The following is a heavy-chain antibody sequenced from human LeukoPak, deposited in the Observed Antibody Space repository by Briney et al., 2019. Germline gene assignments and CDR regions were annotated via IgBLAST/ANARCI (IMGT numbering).Heavy chain of an antibody. CDR1: GGTFSSYA. CDR2: SIPIFGIA. V-gene: IGHV1-69*04. CDR3: ARADCSSTSCYSWPANWFDP. D-gene: IGHD2-2*01. Sequence: SVKVSCKASGGTFSSYAISWVRQAPGQGLEWMGRSIPIFGIANYAQKFQGRVTITADKSTGTAYMELSSLRSEDTAVYYCARADCSSTSCYSWPANWFDPWGQGTLVTVSS. J-gene: IGHJ5*02.